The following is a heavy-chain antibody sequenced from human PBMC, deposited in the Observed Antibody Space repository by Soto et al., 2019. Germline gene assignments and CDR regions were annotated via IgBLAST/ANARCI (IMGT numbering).Heavy chain of an antibody. D-gene: IGHD2-2*01. Sequence: PGGSLRLSCAASGFTFSSYSMNWVRQAPGKGLEWVSSISSSSSYIYYADSVKGRFTISRDNAKNSLYLQMNSLRAEDTAVYHCASRRRSYCSSTSCSPEYFQHWGQGTLVTVSS. CDR3: ASRRRSYCSSTSCSPEYFQH. CDR2: ISSSSSYI. V-gene: IGHV3-21*01. J-gene: IGHJ1*01. CDR1: GFTFSSYS.